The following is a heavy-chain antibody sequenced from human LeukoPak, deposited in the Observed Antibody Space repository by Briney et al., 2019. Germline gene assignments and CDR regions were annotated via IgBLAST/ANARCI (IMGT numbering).Heavy chain of an antibody. CDR3: ARDGTLMTL. CDR1: GGSTSSSSYY. V-gene: IGHV4-39*07. CDR2: IYYSGST. D-gene: IGHD2-8*01. Sequence: KPSETLSLTCTVSGGSTSSSSYYWGWIRQPPGKGLEWIGSIYYSGSTYYNPSLKSRVTISVDTSKNQFSLKLNSVTAADTAVYYCARDGTLMTLWGKGTTVTISS. J-gene: IGHJ6*04.